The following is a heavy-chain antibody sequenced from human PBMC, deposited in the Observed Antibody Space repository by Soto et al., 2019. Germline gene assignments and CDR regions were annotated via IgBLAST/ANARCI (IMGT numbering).Heavy chain of an antibody. CDR2: IYPGDSDT. V-gene: IGHV5-51*01. Sequence: GESLKISCKGSGYSFTSYWIGWVRQMPGKGLEWMGIIYPGDSDTRYSPSFQGQVTISADKSISTAYLQWSSLKASDTAMYYCAVREYSSSYYFDYWGQGTLVTVSS. CDR3: AVREYSSSYYFDY. CDR1: GYSFTSYW. J-gene: IGHJ4*02. D-gene: IGHD6-6*01.